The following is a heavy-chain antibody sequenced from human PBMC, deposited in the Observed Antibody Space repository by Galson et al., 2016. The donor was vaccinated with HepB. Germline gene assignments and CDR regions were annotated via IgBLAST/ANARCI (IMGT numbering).Heavy chain of an antibody. V-gene: IGHV4-59*01. J-gene: IGHJ6*02. CDR1: GGSFSHFY. Sequence: ETLSLTCTVSGGSFSHFYWSWIRQPPGKGLEWLGYIYYSGSTNYNPSLKSRVTISIDTSKKQFSLKLTSATAADTGVYFCARVRREQRLARWNYYGLDVWGQGTTVIVSS. CDR2: IYYSGST. CDR3: ARVRREQRLARWNYYGLDV. D-gene: IGHD6-25*01.